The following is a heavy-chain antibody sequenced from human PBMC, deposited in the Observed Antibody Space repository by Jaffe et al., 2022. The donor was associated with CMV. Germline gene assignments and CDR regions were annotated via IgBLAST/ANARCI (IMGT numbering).Heavy chain of an antibody. CDR3: ARDGVQDGYNIPFDY. J-gene: IGHJ4*02. CDR1: GFTFSSYG. Sequence: QVQLVESGGGVVQPGRSLRLSCAASGFTFSSYGMHWVRQAPGKGLEWVAVIWYDGSNKYYADSVKGRFTISRDNSKNTLYLQMNSLRAEDTAVYYCARDGVQDGYNIPFDYWGQGTLVTVSS. CDR2: IWYDGSNK. D-gene: IGHD5-12*01. V-gene: IGHV3-33*01.